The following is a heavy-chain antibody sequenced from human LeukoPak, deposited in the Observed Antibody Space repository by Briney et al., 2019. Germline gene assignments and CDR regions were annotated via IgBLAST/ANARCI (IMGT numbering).Heavy chain of an antibody. CDR2: IKQDGSEK. V-gene: IGHV3-7*03. CDR3: TTDQTEQWLGNYFDY. Sequence: PGGSLRLSCAASGFTLSSYWMSWVRQAPGKGLEWVANIKQDGSEKYYVDSVKGRFTISRDNAKNSLYLQMNSLRAEDTAVYYCTTDQTEQWLGNYFDYWGQGTLVTVSS. D-gene: IGHD6-19*01. J-gene: IGHJ4*02. CDR1: GFTLSSYW.